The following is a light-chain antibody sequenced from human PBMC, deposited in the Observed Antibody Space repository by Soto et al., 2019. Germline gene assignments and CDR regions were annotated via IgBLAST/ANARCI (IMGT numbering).Light chain of an antibody. V-gene: IGKV3-20*01. CDR3: QEYGCSGT. J-gene: IGKJ1*01. CDR2: VAS. Sequence: EIVLTQSPGTLSLSPGERATLSCRASQSGSNNYLAWYQQKLGQAPRLLIYVASNRATGFPDMFSGSGSGTHFTFNISRLEPEDFAVYYCQEYGCSGTFGQGTKVDSK. CDR1: QSGSNNY.